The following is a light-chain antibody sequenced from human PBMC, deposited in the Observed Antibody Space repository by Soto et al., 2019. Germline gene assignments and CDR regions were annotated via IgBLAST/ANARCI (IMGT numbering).Light chain of an antibody. CDR1: RSLSSSY. J-gene: IGKJ2*01. CDR2: AAS. Sequence: EIVLTQSPGTLSLSPGERATLSCRASRSLSSSYVVWYQQKPGQAPRLLIYAASRRATGIPDRFSGSGSATEYTLNISTLEPEDFAVYYCQQQGTFGQGTKLEIK. CDR3: QQQGT. V-gene: IGKV3-20*01.